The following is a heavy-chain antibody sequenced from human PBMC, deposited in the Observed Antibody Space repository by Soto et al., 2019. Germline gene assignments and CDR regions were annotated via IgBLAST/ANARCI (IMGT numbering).Heavy chain of an antibody. Sequence: QVQLVESGGGVVQPGKSLRLSCVASGFIFSSYGMHWVRQAPGKGLEWVAGISYDGSNKYYADSVKGRFTISRDNSKNTLYLQMNSLRVEDTAVYYCAKGRVGIRDAFDIWGQGTMVTVSS. D-gene: IGHD7-27*01. CDR1: GFIFSSYG. V-gene: IGHV3-30*18. J-gene: IGHJ3*02. CDR3: AKGRVGIRDAFDI. CDR2: ISYDGSNK.